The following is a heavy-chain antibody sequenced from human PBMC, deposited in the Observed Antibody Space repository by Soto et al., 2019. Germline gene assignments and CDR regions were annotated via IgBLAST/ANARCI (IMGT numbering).Heavy chain of an antibody. CDR1: GFTFSSYG. D-gene: IGHD3-10*01. J-gene: IGHJ6*01. CDR3: ANSARYYGSGSRIPYYYGMDV. V-gene: IGHV3-30*18. Sequence: PGGSLRLSCAASGFTFSSYGMHWVRQAPGKGLEWVAVISCDGSNKYYADSVKGRFTISRDNSKNTLYLQMNSLRAEDTAVYYCANSARYYGSGSRIPYYYGMDVWGQGTTVPVSS. CDR2: ISCDGSNK.